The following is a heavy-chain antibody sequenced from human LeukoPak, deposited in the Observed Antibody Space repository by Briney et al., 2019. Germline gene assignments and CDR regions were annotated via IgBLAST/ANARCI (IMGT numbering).Heavy chain of an antibody. V-gene: IGHV4-4*07. D-gene: IGHD2-15*01. Sequence: SETLSLTCTVSGGSISSYYWSWIRQPAGKGLEWIGRIYTSGSTNYNPSLKSRVTMSVDTSKNQFSLKLSSVTAADTAVYYCARDGISRGIYYYYYMDVWGKGTTVTISS. CDR1: GGSISSYY. CDR3: ARDGISRGIYYYYYMDV. CDR2: IYTSGST. J-gene: IGHJ6*03.